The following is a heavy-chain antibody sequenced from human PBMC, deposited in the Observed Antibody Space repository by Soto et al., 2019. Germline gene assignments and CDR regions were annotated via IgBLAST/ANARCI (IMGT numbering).Heavy chain of an antibody. CDR2: IVPIVDTS. CDR3: VSVVGIPVYPDK. V-gene: IGHV1-69*12. CDR1: GGTFSSYA. D-gene: IGHD1-26*01. Sequence: QVQLVQSGAEVRQPASSVKVSCKTSGGTFSSYAISWVRQAPGQGLEWMGGIVPIVDTSTYAQKFQGRVTITEYESTSTVYMDLSSLRSDDTAGYYCVSVVGIPVYPDKWGQGTLVNVSS. J-gene: IGHJ4*02.